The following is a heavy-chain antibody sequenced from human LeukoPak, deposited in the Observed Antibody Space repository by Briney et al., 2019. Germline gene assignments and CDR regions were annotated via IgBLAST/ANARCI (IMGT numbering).Heavy chain of an antibody. CDR1: GASVSGSAYY. D-gene: IGHD2-15*01. V-gene: IGHV4-39*07. CDR2: IYYSGST. J-gene: IGHJ5*02. Sequence: SETRSLTCTVSGASVSGSAYYWGWIRQPPGKGLEWIGNIYYSGSTYYNPSLKSRVTISVDTSKNQFSLKLSSVAAADTAVYYCARRVVVAATRLKYNWFDPWGQGTLVTVSS. CDR3: ARRVVVAATRLKYNWFDP.